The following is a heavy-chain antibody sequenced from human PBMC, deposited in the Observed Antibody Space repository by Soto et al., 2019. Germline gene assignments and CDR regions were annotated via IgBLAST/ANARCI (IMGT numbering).Heavy chain of an antibody. J-gene: IGHJ4*02. D-gene: IGHD6-19*01. Sequence: QVQLVESGGGVVQPGRSLRLSCAASGFTFSTNAMHWVRQAPGKGLEWVAVISYDGSTRYYADSMKGRFTISRDNSKNTLYLQMNNLRAEDTAVYYCAKQFSGWSYYFDYWGQGTLATVSS. V-gene: IGHV3-30-3*02. CDR2: ISYDGSTR. CDR3: AKQFSGWSYYFDY. CDR1: GFTFSTNA.